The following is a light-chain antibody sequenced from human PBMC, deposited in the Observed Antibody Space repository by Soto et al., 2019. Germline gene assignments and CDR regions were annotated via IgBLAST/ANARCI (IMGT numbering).Light chain of an antibody. J-gene: IGKJ2*01. Sequence: DIQMTQSPSTFLAFVGAGAPTLGRPIQLFITWLAWYQQNPGKAPRLLIYKASILESGVPSRFSGSGSGTEFTLTISSLQPDDFATYYCQQYNTYYTFGQGTKLEIK. CDR1: QLFITW. CDR2: KAS. CDR3: QQYNTYYT. V-gene: IGKV1-5*03.